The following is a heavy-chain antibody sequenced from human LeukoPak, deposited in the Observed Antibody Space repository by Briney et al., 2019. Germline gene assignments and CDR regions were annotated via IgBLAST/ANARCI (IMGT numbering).Heavy chain of an antibody. Sequence: SETLSLACTVSGVSISSSSYYWSWIRQPPGKGLEWIGYIYYSGSTNYNPSLKSRVTISVDTSKNQFSLKLSSVTAADTAVYYCARDRYCSSTSCSPDAFDIWGQGTMVTVSS. CDR3: ARDRYCSSTSCSPDAFDI. D-gene: IGHD2-2*01. CDR2: IYYSGST. V-gene: IGHV4-61*01. J-gene: IGHJ3*02. CDR1: GVSISSSSYY.